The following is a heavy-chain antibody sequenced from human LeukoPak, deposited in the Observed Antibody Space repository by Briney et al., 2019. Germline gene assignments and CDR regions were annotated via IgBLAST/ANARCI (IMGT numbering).Heavy chain of an antibody. D-gene: IGHD4-17*01. CDR2: VYYSGST. V-gene: IGHV4-39*07. CDR1: GGSISSGRYY. Sequence: SETLSVTCSVSGGSISSGRYYWGWIRQTPGKGLEWIGTVYYSGSTYHSPSLKGRVTISADKSISTAYLQWSSLKASDTAMYFCARHVYGDYYSDYWGHGTLVTVSS. CDR3: ARHVYGDYYSDY. J-gene: IGHJ4*01.